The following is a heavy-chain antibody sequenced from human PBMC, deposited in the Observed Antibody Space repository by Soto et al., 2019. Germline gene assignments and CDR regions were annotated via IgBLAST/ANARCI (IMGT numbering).Heavy chain of an antibody. J-gene: IGHJ4*02. V-gene: IGHV3-30*04. CDR2: LSYDGRNQ. D-gene: IGHD4-17*01. CDR1: GFTFSRYT. Sequence: GGSLRLSCAASGFTFSRYTMHWVRQAPGKGLEWVALLSYDGRNQYYADSVKGRITISRDNSKNTLFLQMNSLRVEDTAVYYCARAGGDDYGPDWGQGTLVTVSS. CDR3: ARAGGDDYGPD.